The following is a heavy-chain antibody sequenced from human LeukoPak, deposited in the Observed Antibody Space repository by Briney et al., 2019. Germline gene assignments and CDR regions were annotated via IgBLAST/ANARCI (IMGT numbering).Heavy chain of an antibody. CDR3: AKREAAIGVIDY. CDR1: GFTFSTYA. CDR2: IGGSGANT. Sequence: GGSLRLSCAASGFTFSTYAMGWVRQAPGKGLNGFPVIGGSGANTYYADAVKGRFAMSRDNSKNTLYLQMNSLRVEDTAVYYCAKREAAIGVIDYWGQGTLVTVSS. V-gene: IGHV3-23*01. J-gene: IGHJ4*02. D-gene: IGHD6-13*01.